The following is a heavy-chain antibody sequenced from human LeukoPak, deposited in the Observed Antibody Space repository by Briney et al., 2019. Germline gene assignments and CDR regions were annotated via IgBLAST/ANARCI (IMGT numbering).Heavy chain of an antibody. Sequence: GGSLRLSCAASGFTFSSYAMNWVRQAPGKGLEWVAAISCDGSNTYYADSVKGRFTISRDNSKNTLYLQMNSLRAEDTAVYYCARGAVVAATPDYWGQGTLVTVSS. V-gene: IGHV3-30*04. CDR2: ISCDGSNT. J-gene: IGHJ4*02. CDR1: GFTFSSYA. D-gene: IGHD2-15*01. CDR3: ARGAVVAATPDY.